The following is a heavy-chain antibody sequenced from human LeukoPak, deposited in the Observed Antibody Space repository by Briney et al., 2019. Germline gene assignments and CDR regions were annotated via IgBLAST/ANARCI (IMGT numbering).Heavy chain of an antibody. CDR3: ARGSGITYRFDY. V-gene: IGHV4-39*01. CDR2: IYYSGSN. CDR1: GGSISSSSYF. Sequence: SETLSLTCTVSGGSISSSSYFWGWIPQPPGKGLEWIGSIYYSGSNFYNPSLKRRVTISVDSSKSQFSLKLSSVTAADAAVYYCARGSGITYRFDYWGQGTLVTVSS. D-gene: IGHD3-10*01. J-gene: IGHJ4*02.